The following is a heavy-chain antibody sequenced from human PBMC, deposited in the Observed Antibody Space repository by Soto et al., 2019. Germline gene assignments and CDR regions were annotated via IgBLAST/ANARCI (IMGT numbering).Heavy chain of an antibody. CDR1: GGSFSGYY. CDR2: INHSGST. V-gene: IGHV4-34*01. J-gene: IGHJ4*02. D-gene: IGHD6-19*01. CDR3: ARFRSWGPVAGTFGY. Sequence: NPSETLSLTCAVYGGSFSGYYWSWIRQPPGKGLEWIGEINHSGSTNYNPSLKSRVTISVDTSKNQFSLKLSSVTAADTAVYYCARFRSWGPVAGTFGYWGQGTLVTVSS.